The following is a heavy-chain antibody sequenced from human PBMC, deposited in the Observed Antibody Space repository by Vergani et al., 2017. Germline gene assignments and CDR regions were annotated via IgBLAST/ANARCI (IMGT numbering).Heavy chain of an antibody. J-gene: IGHJ4*02. V-gene: IGHV4-34*01. Sequence: QVQLQQWGPGLLKPSETLSLTCAVYGGSFSGYYWSWIRQPPGKGLEWIGEINHSGSTNYNPSLKSRVTISVDTSKNQFSLKLSSVTAADTAVYYCARFGKDYVWGSYRTLDYWGQGTLVTVSS. CDR1: GGSFSGYY. CDR2: INHSGST. D-gene: IGHD3-16*02. CDR3: ARFGKDYVWGSYRTLDY.